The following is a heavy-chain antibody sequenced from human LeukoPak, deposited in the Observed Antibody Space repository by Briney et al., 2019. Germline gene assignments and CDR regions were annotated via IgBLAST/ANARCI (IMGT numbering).Heavy chain of an antibody. CDR1: GFTFSNYE. CDR2: INHSGSTI. Sequence: GGSLRLSCAASGFTFSNYEMNWIRQAPWKGLEWILYINHSGSTIYYADSVKGRFTISRDNAKNSLYLQMDSLRAEDTAVYYCARVSRTTGASIPLFDYWGQGTLVTVSS. J-gene: IGHJ4*02. CDR3: ARVSRTTGASIPLFDY. V-gene: IGHV3-48*03. D-gene: IGHD1-1*01.